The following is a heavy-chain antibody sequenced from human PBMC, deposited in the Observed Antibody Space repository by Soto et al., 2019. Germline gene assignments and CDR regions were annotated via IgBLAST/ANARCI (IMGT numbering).Heavy chain of an antibody. CDR2: VSGGGGST. Sequence: GGSLRLSCAASGFTLVGNAMSWVRQATGKGLEWVSSVSGGGGSTFYTDSVRGRFAISRDNSKNTLFLQMNSLRAEDTAVYYCARTTSSSGWRPYYFDYWGQGTLVTVSS. CDR1: GFTLVGNA. CDR3: ARTTSSSGWRPYYFDY. D-gene: IGHD6-19*01. V-gene: IGHV3-23*01. J-gene: IGHJ4*02.